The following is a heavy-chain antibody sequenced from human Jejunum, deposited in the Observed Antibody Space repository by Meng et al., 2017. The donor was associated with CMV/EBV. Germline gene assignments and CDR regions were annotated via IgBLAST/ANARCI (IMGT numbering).Heavy chain of an antibody. CDR2: SSTSGATT. J-gene: IGHJ5*01. CDR1: YG. CDR3: ARGKYSSGWYGGENWFDS. V-gene: IGHV3-48*03. Sequence: YGMNWVRQAPGQGLEWVSYSSTSGATTYYADSVKGRFIISRDNAKNSLFLEMNSLRVEDTGVYYCARGKYSSGWYGGENWFDSWGQGTLVTVSS. D-gene: IGHD6-19*01.